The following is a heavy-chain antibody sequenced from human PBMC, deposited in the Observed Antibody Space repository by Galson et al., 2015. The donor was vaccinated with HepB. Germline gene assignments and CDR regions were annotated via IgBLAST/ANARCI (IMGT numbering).Heavy chain of an antibody. CDR3: VHRASGSWGY. CDR2: VYWDDDK. D-gene: IGHD7-27*01. J-gene: IGHJ4*02. Sequence: PALVKPTQTLTLTCTFSGFSLSTSAMGVGWIRQPPGKALEWLALVYWDDDKHYSPSLKSRLTITKDTSKSQVVLTMTNMDPVDTATYYCVHRASGSWGYWGQGTLVTVSS. V-gene: IGHV2-5*02. CDR1: GFSLSTSAMG.